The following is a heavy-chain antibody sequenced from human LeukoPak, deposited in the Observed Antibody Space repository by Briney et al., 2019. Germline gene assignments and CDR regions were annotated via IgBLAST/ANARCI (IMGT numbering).Heavy chain of an antibody. CDR2: ISAYNGNT. Sequence: ASVKVSCKASGYTFTSYGISWVRQAPGQGLEWMGWISAYNGNTNYAQKLQGRVTMTTDTSTSTAYMELRSLRSDDTAVYYCARVESITIFGVVIGNWFDPWGQGTLVTVPS. D-gene: IGHD3-3*01. J-gene: IGHJ5*02. CDR3: ARVESITIFGVVIGNWFDP. CDR1: GYTFTSYG. V-gene: IGHV1-18*01.